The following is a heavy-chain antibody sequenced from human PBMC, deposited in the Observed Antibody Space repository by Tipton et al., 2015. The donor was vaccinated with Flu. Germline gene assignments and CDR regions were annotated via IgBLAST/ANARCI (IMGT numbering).Heavy chain of an antibody. CDR2: INPNSGGT. CDR3: ARDQYYFDSVSFSQSGLDH. J-gene: IGHJ4*02. V-gene: IGHV1-2*02. CDR1: GYTFTGYY. Sequence: QLVQSGAEVKKPGASVKVSCKASGYTFTGYYMHWVRQAPGQGLEWMGWINPNSGGTNYAQKFQGRVTMTRDTSISTAYMELSRLRSDDTAVYYCARDQYYFDSVSFSQSGLDHWGQGALITVSS. D-gene: IGHD3-10*01.